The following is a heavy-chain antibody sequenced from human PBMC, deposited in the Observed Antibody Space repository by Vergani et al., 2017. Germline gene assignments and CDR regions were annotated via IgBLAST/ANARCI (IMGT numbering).Heavy chain of an antibody. V-gene: IGHV1-69*08. Sequence: QVQLVQSGAEVKKPESSVKVSCKASGATFRSNTISWVRQVPGQGLEWMGRIIPVLGKTKYAQDFQGRLTITADTSTSTAYMELTSLRSQDTAVYYCARDPRGYGGDPEDYYYGMDVWGQGTTVTVSS. CDR1: GATFRSNT. CDR3: ARDPRGYGGDPEDYYYGMDV. CDR2: IIPVLGKT. D-gene: IGHD2-21*02. J-gene: IGHJ6*02.